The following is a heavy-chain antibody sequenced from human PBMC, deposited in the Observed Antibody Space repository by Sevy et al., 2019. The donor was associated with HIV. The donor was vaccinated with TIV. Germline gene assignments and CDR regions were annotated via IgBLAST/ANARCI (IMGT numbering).Heavy chain of an antibody. CDR3: ANAYSGSYSHSYLYALDV. CDR1: GFSFSYYG. J-gene: IGHJ6*02. Sequence: GGSLRLSCIGSGFSFSYYGIHWVRQAPGKGLDWVALISHDGINEYYADSVKGRFTISRDNSKNTVYLEMNSLRNEDTAINFWANAYSGSYSHSYLYALDVWGQGTTVTVSS. CDR2: ISHDGINE. V-gene: IGHV3-30*18. D-gene: IGHD1-26*01.